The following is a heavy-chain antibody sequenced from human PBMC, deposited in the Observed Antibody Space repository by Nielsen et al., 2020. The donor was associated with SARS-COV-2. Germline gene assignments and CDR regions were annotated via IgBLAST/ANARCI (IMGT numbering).Heavy chain of an antibody. V-gene: IGHV4-39*01. CDR2: IYYSGST. D-gene: IGHD3-10*01. CDR3: ARAYYYGSGTPALLDY. CDR1: GGSISSSSYY. J-gene: IGHJ4*02. Sequence: SETLSLTCTVSGGSISSSSYYWGWIRQPPGKGLEWIGSIYYSGSTYYNPSLKSRVTISVDTSKNQFSPKLSSVTAADTAVYYCARAYYYGSGTPALLDYWGQGTLVTVSS.